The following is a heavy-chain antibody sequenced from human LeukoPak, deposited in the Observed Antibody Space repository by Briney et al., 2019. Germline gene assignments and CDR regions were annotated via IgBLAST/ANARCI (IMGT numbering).Heavy chain of an antibody. CDR3: ARRRAAPDTRWFDP. Sequence: TSETLSLTCTVSGASISSGGYYWSWIRQHPGRGLEWIGYMYYSGSTYYNPSLKSRVTISVDTSKNQFSLKLSSVTAADTAVYYCARRRAAPDTRWFDPWGQGTLVTVSS. J-gene: IGHJ5*02. CDR1: GASISSGGYY. D-gene: IGHD6-13*01. CDR2: MYYSGST. V-gene: IGHV4-31*03.